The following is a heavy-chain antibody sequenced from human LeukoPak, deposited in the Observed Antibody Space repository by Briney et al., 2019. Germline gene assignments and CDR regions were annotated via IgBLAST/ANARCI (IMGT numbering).Heavy chain of an antibody. V-gene: IGHV5-51*01. Sequence: GESLRISCKGSGYSFTSYWIGWVRQMPGKGLEWMGIIYPGGSDTRYSPSFQGQVTISADKSIGTAYLQWSSLKASDTAMYYCARHMIVGERSWFDPWGQGTLVTVSS. D-gene: IGHD1-26*01. CDR3: ARHMIVGERSWFDP. CDR2: IYPGGSDT. J-gene: IGHJ5*02. CDR1: GYSFTSYW.